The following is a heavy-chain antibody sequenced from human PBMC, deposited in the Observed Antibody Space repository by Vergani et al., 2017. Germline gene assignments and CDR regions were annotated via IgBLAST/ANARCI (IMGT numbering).Heavy chain of an antibody. Sequence: QVQLQESGPGLVKPSETLSLTCTVSGYSISSGYYWGWIRQPPGKGLEWIGSIYHSGSTYYNPSLKSRVTISVDTSKNQFSLKLSSVTAADTAVYYCARALTTGSLYFQHWGQGTLVTVSS. CDR3: ARALTTGSLYFQH. CDR2: IYHSGST. J-gene: IGHJ1*01. D-gene: IGHD2/OR15-2a*01. V-gene: IGHV4-38-2*02. CDR1: GYSISSGYY.